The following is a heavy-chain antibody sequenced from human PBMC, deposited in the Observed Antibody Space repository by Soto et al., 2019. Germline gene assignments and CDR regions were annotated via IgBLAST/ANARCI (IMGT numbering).Heavy chain of an antibody. CDR1: GFTFSSYA. Sequence: EVQLLESGGGLVQPGGSLRLSCAASGFTFSSYAMSWVRQAPGKGLEWVSAISGSGGSTYYADSVKGRFTISRDNSKNTLYLQMNSLRAEDTAVYYCARGEVKDYYDSSGYYTEYWGQGTLVTVSS. D-gene: IGHD3-22*01. V-gene: IGHV3-23*01. CDR2: ISGSGGST. CDR3: ARGEVKDYYDSSGYYTEY. J-gene: IGHJ4*02.